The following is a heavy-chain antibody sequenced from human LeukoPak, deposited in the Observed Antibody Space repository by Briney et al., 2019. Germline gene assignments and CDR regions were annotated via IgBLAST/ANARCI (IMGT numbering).Heavy chain of an antibody. V-gene: IGHV4-34*01. J-gene: IGHJ5*02. CDR2: INHSGST. CDR3: ARRSGSSWYRVVAGNWFDP. D-gene: IGHD6-13*01. Sequence: SETLSLTCAVYGGSFSGYYWSWIRQPPGKGLEWIGEINHSGSTNYNPSLKSRVTISVDKSKNQFSLKLSSVTAADTAVYYCARRSGSSWYRVVAGNWFDPWGQGTLVTVSS. CDR1: GGSFSGYY.